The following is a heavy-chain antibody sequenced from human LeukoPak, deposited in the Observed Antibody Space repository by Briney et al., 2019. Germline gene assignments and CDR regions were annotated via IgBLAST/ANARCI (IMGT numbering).Heavy chain of an antibody. J-gene: IGHJ4*02. D-gene: IGHD6-19*01. Sequence: SETLSLTCTVSGGSISSYYWSWIRQPPGKGLEWIGYIYYSGGTNYNPSLKSRVTISVDTSKNQFSLKLSSVTAADTAVYYCARDRGSSGWSDYWGQGTLVTVSS. CDR3: ARDRGSSGWSDY. V-gene: IGHV4-59*01. CDR2: IYYSGGT. CDR1: GGSISSYY.